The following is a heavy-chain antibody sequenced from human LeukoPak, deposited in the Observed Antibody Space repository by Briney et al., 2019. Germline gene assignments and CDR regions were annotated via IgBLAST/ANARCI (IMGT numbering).Heavy chain of an antibody. J-gene: IGHJ4*02. Sequence: GGSLRLSCAASGFTFDDYAMHWVRQAPGKGLEWVSGISWNSGSIGYADSVKGRFTISRDNAKNSLYLQMNSLRAEDMALYYCSKDYYYDSSGPFDYWGQGTLVTVSS. CDR2: ISWNSGSI. D-gene: IGHD3-22*01. CDR1: GFTFDDYA. V-gene: IGHV3-9*03. CDR3: SKDYYYDSSGPFDY.